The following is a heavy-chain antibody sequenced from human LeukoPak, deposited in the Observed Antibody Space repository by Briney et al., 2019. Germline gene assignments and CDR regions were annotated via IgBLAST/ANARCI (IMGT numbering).Heavy chain of an antibody. Sequence: PSETLSLTCTVSGGSISSYYWSWIRQPPGKGLEWIRYIYYGGSTSYNPSFKSRVTILVDTSKNQFSLKLSSVTAADTAVYYCARHERDASLDHALDIWGQGTMVTVSS. CDR3: ARHERDASLDHALDI. V-gene: IGHV4-59*08. CDR2: IYYGGST. D-gene: IGHD5-24*01. CDR1: GGSISSYY. J-gene: IGHJ3*02.